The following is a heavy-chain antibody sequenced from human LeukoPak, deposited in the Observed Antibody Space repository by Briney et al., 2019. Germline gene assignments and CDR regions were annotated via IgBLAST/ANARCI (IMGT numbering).Heavy chain of an antibody. J-gene: IGHJ4*02. V-gene: IGHV3-20*04. Sequence: GGSLRLSCAASGFTFDDYGMSWVRQAPGKGLEWVSGINWNGGSTGYADSVKGRFTISRDNAKNSLYLQMNSLRAEDTALYYCAREGSGWPRNPFDYWGQGTLVTVSS. CDR1: GFTFDDYG. CDR2: INWNGGST. D-gene: IGHD6-19*01. CDR3: AREGSGWPRNPFDY.